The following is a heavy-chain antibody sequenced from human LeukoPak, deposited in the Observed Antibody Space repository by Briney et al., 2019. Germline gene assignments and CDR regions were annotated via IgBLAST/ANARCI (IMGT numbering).Heavy chain of an antibody. CDR1: GFTLSNYP. D-gene: IGHD6-13*01. J-gene: IGHJ4*02. CDR2: IGEEKSGSWT. CDR3: ARDGDEQQPRTFDY. V-gene: IGHV3-23*01. Sequence: GGSLRLSCAASGFTLSNYPMGWVRQAPVKGLEWLSAIGEEKSGSWTKSADSVKGRFTISRDNSENTLYLQMNSLRAEDTAVYYCARDGDEQQPRTFDYWGQGTLVTVSS.